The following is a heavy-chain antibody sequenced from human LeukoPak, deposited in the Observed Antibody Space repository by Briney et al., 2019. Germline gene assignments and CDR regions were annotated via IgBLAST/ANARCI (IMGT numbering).Heavy chain of an antibody. CDR1: GGSISSYY. Sequence: PSGTLSLTCTVSGGSISSYYWSWIRQPPGKGLEWIGYIYYSGSTNYNPSLKSRVTISVDTSENQFSLKLSSVTAADTAVYYCARARPSSWFDPWGQGTLVTVSS. J-gene: IGHJ5*02. CDR2: IYYSGST. CDR3: ARARPSSWFDP. V-gene: IGHV4-59*01.